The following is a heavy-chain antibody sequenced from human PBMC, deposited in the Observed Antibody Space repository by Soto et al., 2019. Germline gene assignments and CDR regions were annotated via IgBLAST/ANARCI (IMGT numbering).Heavy chain of an antibody. J-gene: IGHJ5*02. CDR2: ISAYNGNT. V-gene: IGHV1-18*01. Sequence: EASVKVSCKASGYTFTSYGMSWVRHAPGQGLEWMGWISAYNGNTNYAQRLQGRVTMTTDTSTSTAYMELRSLRSDDTAVYYCARDYYGSGSYYLRLWFDPWGQGTLVTVSS. CDR3: ARDYYGSGSYYLRLWFDP. D-gene: IGHD3-10*01. CDR1: GYTFTSYG.